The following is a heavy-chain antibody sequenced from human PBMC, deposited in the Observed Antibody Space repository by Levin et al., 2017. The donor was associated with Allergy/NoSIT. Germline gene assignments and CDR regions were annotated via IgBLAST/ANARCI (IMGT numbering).Heavy chain of an antibody. CDR2: ISSGSHFI. CDR3: ARSPYYYDSSAYA. J-gene: IGHJ5*02. Sequence: GESLKISCAASGFTFSNHYMNWVRQAPGKGLEWVSSISSGSHFIYYADSLKGRFTISRDNSKNSLYLQMNSLRAEDTAVYYCARSPYYYDSSAYAWGQGTLVTVSS. CDR1: GFTFSNHY. D-gene: IGHD3-22*01. V-gene: IGHV3-21*06.